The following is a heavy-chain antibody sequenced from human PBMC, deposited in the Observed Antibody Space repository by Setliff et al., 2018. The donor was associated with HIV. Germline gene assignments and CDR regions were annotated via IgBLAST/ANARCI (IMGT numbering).Heavy chain of an antibody. V-gene: IGHV4-34*01. CDR3: ARGWLGGYYFDY. Sequence: LSLTCAVYVESFSGFYWSWIRQPPGKGLEWIGEINHSGSTNYNPSLKGRVTISVDTSKNQFSLKLSFVTAADTAVYYCARGWLGGYYFDYWGQGTLVTVSS. CDR1: VESFSGFY. J-gene: IGHJ4*02. CDR2: INHSGST. D-gene: IGHD5-12*01.